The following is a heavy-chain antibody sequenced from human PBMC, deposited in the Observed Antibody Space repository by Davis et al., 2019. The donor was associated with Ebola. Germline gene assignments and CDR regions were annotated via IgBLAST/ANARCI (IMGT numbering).Heavy chain of an antibody. V-gene: IGHV3-13*01. D-gene: IGHD2-15*01. CDR2: IGTAGDT. J-gene: IGHJ6*02. CDR1: GFTFSSYD. CDR3: AREGYCSGGSCYNYYYYGMDV. Sequence: PGGSLRLSCAASGFTFSSYDMHWVRQATGKGLEWVSAIGTAGDTYYPGSVKGRFTISRENAKNSLYLQMNSLRAGDTAVYYCAREGYCSGGSCYNYYYYGMDVWGQGTTVTVSS.